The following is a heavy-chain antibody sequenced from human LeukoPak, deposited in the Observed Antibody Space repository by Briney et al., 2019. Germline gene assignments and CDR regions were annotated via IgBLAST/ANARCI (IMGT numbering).Heavy chain of an antibody. CDR2: ISSSSSYI. D-gene: IGHD2-2*01. V-gene: IGHV3-21*01. CDR1: GFTFSSYS. Sequence: GGSLRLSCAASGFTFSSYSMNWVRQAPGKGLEWVSSISSSSSYIYYVDSVKGRFTISRDNAKNSLYLQMNSLRAEDTAVYYCARREGYCSSTSCYVFDYWGQGTLVTVSS. CDR3: ARREGYCSSTSCYVFDY. J-gene: IGHJ4*02.